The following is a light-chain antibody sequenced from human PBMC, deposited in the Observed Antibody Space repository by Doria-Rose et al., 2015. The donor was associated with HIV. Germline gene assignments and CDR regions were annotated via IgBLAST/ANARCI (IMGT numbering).Light chain of an antibody. CDR1: QSLLHTIGYNY. V-gene: IGKV2-28*01. CDR2: LGS. CDR3: MQALQTPYT. Sequence: SPLSLPVTPGQPASISCRSSQSLLHTIGYNYLDWYLQKPGQSPQLLIYLGSNRASGVPDRFSGSRSGTDFTLKISRVEAEDVGVYYCMQALQTPYTFGQGTKLEIK. J-gene: IGKJ2*01.